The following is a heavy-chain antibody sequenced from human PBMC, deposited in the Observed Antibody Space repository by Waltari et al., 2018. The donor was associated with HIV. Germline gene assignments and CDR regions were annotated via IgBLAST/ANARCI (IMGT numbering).Heavy chain of an antibody. V-gene: IGHV4-59*11. Sequence: QVQLQESGPGLVKSSEPLSLTCPVSGGSLSSHFWSWVRQSPGKGLEWIAYIYYNGNSVYNPSLKGRVTISIDKSKQQFSLRLSSVTAADTAVYYCARELEASVGYGMDVWGQGTTVTVSS. CDR1: GGSLSSHF. D-gene: IGHD3-10*01. CDR3: ARELEASVGYGMDV. J-gene: IGHJ6*02. CDR2: IYYNGNS.